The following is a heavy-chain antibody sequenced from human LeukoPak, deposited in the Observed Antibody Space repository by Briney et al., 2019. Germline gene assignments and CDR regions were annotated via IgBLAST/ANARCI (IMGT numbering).Heavy chain of an antibody. D-gene: IGHD3-22*01. Sequence: GGSLRLSCEASGFIFSNYWMSWVRQAPGKGLEWVANIKYDGSETYYVDSVKGRFTISRDNGKNSLYVQMNSLSVEDTAVYYCARVSGQYDSSAVDYWGQGTLVTVSS. CDR2: IKYDGSET. J-gene: IGHJ4*02. V-gene: IGHV3-7*01. CDR3: ARVSGQYDSSAVDY. CDR1: GFIFSNYW.